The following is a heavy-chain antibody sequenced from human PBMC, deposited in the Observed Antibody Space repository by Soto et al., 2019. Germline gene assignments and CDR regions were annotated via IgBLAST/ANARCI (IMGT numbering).Heavy chain of an antibody. Sequence: KPSETLSLTCAVYGGSFSGYYWSWIRQPPGKGLEWIGEINHSGSTNYNPSLKSRVTISVDTSKNQFSLKLSSVTAADTAVYYCARGRSWTTVTIDYWGQGTLVTVSS. V-gene: IGHV4-34*01. CDR1: GGSFSGYY. J-gene: IGHJ4*02. D-gene: IGHD4-17*01. CDR2: INHSGST. CDR3: ARGRSWTTVTIDY.